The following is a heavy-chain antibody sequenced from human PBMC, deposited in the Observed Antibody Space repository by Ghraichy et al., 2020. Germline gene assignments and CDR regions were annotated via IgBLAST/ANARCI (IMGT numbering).Heavy chain of an antibody. CDR1: GGSFSGYY. D-gene: IGHD6-6*01. J-gene: IGHJ1*01. Sequence: SETLSLTCAVYGGSFSGYYWSWIRQPPGKGLEWIGEINHSGSTNYNPSLKSRVTISVDTSKNQFSLKLSSVTAADTAVYYCARRSIAARPDFQHWGQGTLVTVSS. CDR3: ARRSIAARPDFQH. V-gene: IGHV4-34*01. CDR2: INHSGST.